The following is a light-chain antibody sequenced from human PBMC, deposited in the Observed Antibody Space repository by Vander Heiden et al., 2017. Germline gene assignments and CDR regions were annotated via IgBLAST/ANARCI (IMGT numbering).Light chain of an antibody. CDR3: QQDNSFPHT. Sequence: HMTHPSASVSPSLADRVTITAPACQGISSWLAWYQQKPGKAPKLLIYAASRLQSGVPSRFSGSGSATDFTLTISILHPEDFTTYYCQQDNSFPHTFGPGTKVDIK. V-gene: IGKV1-12*01. CDR1: QGISSW. CDR2: AAS. J-gene: IGKJ3*01.